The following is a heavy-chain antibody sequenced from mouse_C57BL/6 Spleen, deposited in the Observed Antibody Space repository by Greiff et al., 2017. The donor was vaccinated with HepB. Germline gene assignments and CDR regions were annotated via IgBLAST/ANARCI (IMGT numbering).Heavy chain of an antibody. CDR2: IWSDGST. J-gene: IGHJ4*01. D-gene: IGHD2-3*01. Sequence: QVQLQQSGPGLVAPSQSLSITCTVSGFSLTSYGVHWVRQPPGKGLEWLVVIWSDGSTTYNSALKSRLSISKDNSKSQVFVKRNSLQTDDTAMYYVARQGDGYYVNYAMDYWGQGTSVTVSS. V-gene: IGHV2-6-1*01. CDR1: GFSLTSYG. CDR3: ARQGDGYYVNYAMDY.